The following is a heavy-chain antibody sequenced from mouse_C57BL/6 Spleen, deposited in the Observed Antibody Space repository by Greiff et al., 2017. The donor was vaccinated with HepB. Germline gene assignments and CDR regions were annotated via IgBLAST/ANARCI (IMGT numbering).Heavy chain of an antibody. CDR3: ARHEEDRDPFAY. CDR1: GYTFTEYT. CDR2: FYPGSGSI. J-gene: IGHJ3*01. Sequence: VKLMESGAELVKPGASVKLSCKASGYTFTEYTIHWVKQRSGQGLEWIGWFYPGSGSIKYNEKFKDKATLTADKSSSTVYMELSRLTSEDSAVYFCARHEEDRDPFAYWGQGTLVTVSA. V-gene: IGHV1-62-2*01.